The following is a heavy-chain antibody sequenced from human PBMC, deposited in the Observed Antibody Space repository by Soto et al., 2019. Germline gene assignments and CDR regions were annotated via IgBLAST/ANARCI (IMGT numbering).Heavy chain of an antibody. Sequence: GGSLRLSCAASGFTFSSYWMSWVRQAPGKGLEWVANIKQDGSEKYYVDSVKGRFTISRDNAKNSLYLQMIILRAEDTAVYYCARVHFWSAQGPDYWGQGTLVTVSS. CDR3: ARVHFWSAQGPDY. CDR1: GFTFSSYW. CDR2: IKQDGSEK. J-gene: IGHJ4*02. D-gene: IGHD3-3*02. V-gene: IGHV3-7*01.